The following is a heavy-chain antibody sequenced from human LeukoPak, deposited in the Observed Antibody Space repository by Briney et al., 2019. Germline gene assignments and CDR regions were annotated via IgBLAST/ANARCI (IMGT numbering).Heavy chain of an antibody. Sequence: GGSLRLSCAASGFTFSSYWMHWVRHAPGKGLVWVSRINTDGSSTSYADSVKGRFTISRDNAKNTLYLQMNSLRAEDTAVYYCAKDTLGYCSGGICYNYWGQGTLVTVSS. CDR3: AKDTLGYCSGGICYNY. CDR2: INTDGSST. D-gene: IGHD2-15*01. V-gene: IGHV3-74*01. CDR1: GFTFSSYW. J-gene: IGHJ4*02.